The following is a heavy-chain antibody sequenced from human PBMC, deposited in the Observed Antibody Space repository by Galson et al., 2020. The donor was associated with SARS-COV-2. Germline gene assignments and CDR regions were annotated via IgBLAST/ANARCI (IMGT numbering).Heavy chain of an antibody. Sequence: SETLSLTCTVSGGSISSSSYYWGWIRQPPGKGLEWIGSIYYSGSTYYNPSLKSRVTISVDTSKNQFSLKLSSVTAADTAVYYCARLVTMVRGVIIPRGWFDPWGQGTLVTVSS. CDR3: ARLVTMVRGVIIPRGWFDP. V-gene: IGHV4-39*01. D-gene: IGHD3-10*01. J-gene: IGHJ5*02. CDR2: IYYSGST. CDR1: GGSISSSSYY.